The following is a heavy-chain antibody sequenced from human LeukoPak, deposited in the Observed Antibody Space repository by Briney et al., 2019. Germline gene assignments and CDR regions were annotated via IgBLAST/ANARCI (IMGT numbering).Heavy chain of an antibody. CDR1: GGTFSSYA. V-gene: IGHV1-69*06. J-gene: IGHJ3*02. Sequence: GSSVKVSCKASGGTFSSYAISWVRQAPGQGLEWMGGIIPIFGTANYAQKFQGRVTITADKSTSTAYMELSRLRSDDTAVYYCAREGFCSSTSCYSPDAFDIWGQGTMVTVSS. D-gene: IGHD2-2*01. CDR3: AREGFCSSTSCYSPDAFDI. CDR2: IIPIFGTA.